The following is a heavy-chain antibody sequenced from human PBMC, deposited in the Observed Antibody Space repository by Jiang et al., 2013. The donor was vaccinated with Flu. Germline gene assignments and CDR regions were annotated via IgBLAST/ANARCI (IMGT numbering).Heavy chain of an antibody. CDR1: GGSFSGYY. CDR3: ARYREWLVRGIDY. J-gene: IGHJ4*02. Sequence: LLKPSETLSLTCAVYGGSFSGYYWSWIRQPPGKGLEWIGEINHSGSTNYNPSLKSRVTISVDTSKNQFSLKLGSVTAADTAVYYCARYREWLVRGIDYWGQGTLVTVSS. CDR2: INHSGST. D-gene: IGHD6-19*01. V-gene: IGHV4-34*01.